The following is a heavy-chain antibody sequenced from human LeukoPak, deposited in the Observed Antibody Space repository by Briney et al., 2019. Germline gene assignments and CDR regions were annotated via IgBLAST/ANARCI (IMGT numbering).Heavy chain of an antibody. V-gene: IGHV4-34*01. D-gene: IGHD2-2*02. CDR3: ARGRSPSRGTSCYTCLCYYYGMDV. CDR1: GGSFSGYC. Sequence: PSETLSLTCAVYGGSFSGYCWSWIRQPPGKGLEWIGEINHGGSTNYKPSLKSRVTISVDTSKNQFSLKLSSVTAADTAVYYCARGRSPSRGTSCYTCLCYYYGMDVWGQGTTVTVSS. J-gene: IGHJ6*02. CDR2: INHGGST.